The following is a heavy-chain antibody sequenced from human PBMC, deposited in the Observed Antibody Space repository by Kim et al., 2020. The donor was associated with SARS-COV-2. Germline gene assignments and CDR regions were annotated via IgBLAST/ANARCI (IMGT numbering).Heavy chain of an antibody. V-gene: IGHV4-4*02. J-gene: IGHJ4*02. CDR1: GDSISGGPNW. D-gene: IGHD2-21*01. CDR2: IHHTGRA. Sequence: SETLSLTCAVSGDSISGGPNWWSWVRQPPGKGLEWIGEIHHTGRANFNPSLKSRVTLSVDMSKNQISLKLTSVTAADTALYFCAMAENYVVGRDYWGQGTLVTVSS. CDR3: AMAENYVVGRDY.